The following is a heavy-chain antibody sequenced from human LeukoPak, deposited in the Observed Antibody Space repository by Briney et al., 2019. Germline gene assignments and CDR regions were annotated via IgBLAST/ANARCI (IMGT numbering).Heavy chain of an antibody. CDR2: INSDGIST. CDR1: GFTFSRFS. CDR3: VQSGGMDV. Sequence: PGGSLRLSCAASGFTFSRFSMHWVREAPGKGLVWVSRINSDGISTNYADSVKGRFTISRDNSKNTLYLQMNSLRAEDTAVYYCVQSGGMDVWGQGTTVTVSS. V-gene: IGHV3-74*01. J-gene: IGHJ6*02.